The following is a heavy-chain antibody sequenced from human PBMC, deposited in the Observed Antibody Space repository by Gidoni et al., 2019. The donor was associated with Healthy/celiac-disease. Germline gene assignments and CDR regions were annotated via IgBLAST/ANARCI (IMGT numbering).Heavy chain of an antibody. Sequence: EVQLVESGGGLVQPGGSLRLSCAASGFTFSSYWVHWVRQAPGKGLVWVSRINSDGSSTSYADSVKVRFTISRDNAKNTLYLQMSSLRAEDTAVYYCARFSSGWYGGDYWGQGTMVTVSS. V-gene: IGHV3-74*01. J-gene: IGHJ4*02. CDR1: GFTFSSYW. CDR2: INSDGSST. CDR3: ARFSSGWYGGDY. D-gene: IGHD6-19*01.